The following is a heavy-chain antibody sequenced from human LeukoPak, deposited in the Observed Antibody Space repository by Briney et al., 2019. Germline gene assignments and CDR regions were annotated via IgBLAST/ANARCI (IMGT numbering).Heavy chain of an antibody. CDR2: ISSSNTYI. D-gene: IGHD3-3*01. CDR3: ARADPYED. CDR1: GFTFNSYS. Sequence: PGGSLRLSCAASGFTFNSYSMSWVRQAPGKGLEWVSSISSSNTYIYYADSVKGRFTVSRDNAKNSLYLQMSSLRAEDTALYYCARADPYEDWGQGTLVTVSS. J-gene: IGHJ4*02. V-gene: IGHV3-21*01.